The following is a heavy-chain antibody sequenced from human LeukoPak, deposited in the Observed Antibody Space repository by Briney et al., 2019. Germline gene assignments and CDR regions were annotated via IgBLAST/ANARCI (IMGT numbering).Heavy chain of an antibody. D-gene: IGHD2-15*01. CDR2: IYYRGGT. Sequence: SETLSLTCTVSGGSISSRSYYWGGIRQPPGKGLEWLGSIYYRGGTYYNPSLQSRVTISVDTSKNQFSLKLNSVTAADTAVYYCASFYCSGGSCYQYFSYYYMDVWGKGTTVTISS. J-gene: IGHJ6*03. CDR3: ASFYCSGGSCYQYFSYYYMDV. V-gene: IGHV4-39*01. CDR1: GGSISSRSYY.